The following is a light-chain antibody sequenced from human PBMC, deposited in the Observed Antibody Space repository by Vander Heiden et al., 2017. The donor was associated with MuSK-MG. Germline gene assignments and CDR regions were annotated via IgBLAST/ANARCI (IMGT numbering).Light chain of an antibody. J-gene: IGKJ1*01. CDR2: GAS. V-gene: IGKV3-20*01. CDR3: QQYGSSPWT. Sequence: ENLLTQSPGTLSLSLGASATLSCRASRSVASNSVAWYQKRPGQPPRLLIYGASIRATGIPDRFSGSGSGTDFTLTINRLEPEDFSMFYCQQYGSSPWTFGQGTKMEVK. CDR1: RSVASNS.